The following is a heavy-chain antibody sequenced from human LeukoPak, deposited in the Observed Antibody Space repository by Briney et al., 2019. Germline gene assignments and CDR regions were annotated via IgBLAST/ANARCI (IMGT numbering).Heavy chain of an antibody. CDR2: IYYSGST. CDR3: ARGQAEGWFDP. CDR1: GGSISSSSYY. Sequence: ASETLSPTCTVSGGSISSSSYYWGWIRQPPGKGLEWIGSIYYSGSTYYNPSLKSRVTISVDTSKNQFSLKLSSVTAADTAVYYCARGQAEGWFDPWGQGTLVTVSS. V-gene: IGHV4-39*01. J-gene: IGHJ5*02.